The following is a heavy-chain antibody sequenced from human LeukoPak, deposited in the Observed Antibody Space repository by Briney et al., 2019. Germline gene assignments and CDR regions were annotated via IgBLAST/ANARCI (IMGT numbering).Heavy chain of an antibody. CDR3: ASFYYDSSGYYPSNYSDS. CDR2: INPNSGGT. J-gene: IGHJ4*02. V-gene: IGHV1-2*02. CDR1: GYTFTGYY. D-gene: IGHD3-22*01. Sequence: GASVKVSCKASGYTFTGYYMHWVRQAPGQGLEWMGWINPNSGGTNYAQKFRGRVTMTRDTSISTDYMELSRLSSDDTAMYYCASFYYDSSGYYPSNYSDSWGQGTQVTVSS.